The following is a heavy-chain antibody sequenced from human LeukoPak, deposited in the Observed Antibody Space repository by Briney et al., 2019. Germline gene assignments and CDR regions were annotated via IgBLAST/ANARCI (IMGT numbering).Heavy chain of an antibody. D-gene: IGHD3-10*01. J-gene: IGHJ2*01. CDR3: ARAIWFGELSTTFDL. Sequence: SETLSLTCTVSGGSISSYYWSWIRQPPGKGLEWIGFIYYSGSTDYNPSLKSRVTISVDTSKNQFSLKLSSVTAADTAVYYCARAIWFGELSTTFDLWGRGTLVTVSS. CDR1: GGSISSYY. CDR2: IYYSGST. V-gene: IGHV4-59*01.